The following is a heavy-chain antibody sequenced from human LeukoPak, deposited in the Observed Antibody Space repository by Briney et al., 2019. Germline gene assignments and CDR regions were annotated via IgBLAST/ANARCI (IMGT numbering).Heavy chain of an antibody. Sequence: GGSLRLSCAASGFTFTSYTMTWVRQAPGKGLEWGSSISSSSSYIYCADSMKGRFTISRDNAKNSLYLQMNSLRAEDTALYYCARSVGYCSSTSCYFDYWGQGTLVTVSS. D-gene: IGHD2-2*03. J-gene: IGHJ4*02. V-gene: IGHV3-21*01. CDR2: ISSSSSYI. CDR3: ARSVGYCSSTSCYFDY. CDR1: GFTFTSYT.